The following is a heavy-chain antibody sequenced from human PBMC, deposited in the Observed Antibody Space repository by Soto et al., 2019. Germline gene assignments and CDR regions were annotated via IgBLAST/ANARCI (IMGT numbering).Heavy chain of an antibody. CDR2: ISYDGSNK. CDR1: GFTFSSYA. CDR3: ARRALNRYCTNGVCYPLDY. V-gene: IGHV3-30-3*01. J-gene: IGHJ4*02. D-gene: IGHD2-8*01. Sequence: QVQLVESGGGVVQPGRSLRLSCAASGFTFSSYAMHWVRQAPGKGLEWVAVISYDGSNKYYADSVKGRFTISRDNYKNRLYLQMNSLRAEDTAVYYCARRALNRYCTNGVCYPLDYWGQGTLVTVSS.